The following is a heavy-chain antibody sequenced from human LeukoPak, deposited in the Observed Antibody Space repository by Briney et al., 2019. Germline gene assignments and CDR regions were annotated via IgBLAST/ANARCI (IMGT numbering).Heavy chain of an antibody. CDR3: ARAGSSGAIDY. Sequence: ASVTVSCTASGYTFTSYYIHWVRQAPGQGLEWMGIINPSGGSTSYAQKFQGRVTMTRDTSTSTVYMELSSLRSEDSAVYYYARAGSSGAIDYWGQGTLVTVSS. CDR1: GYTFTSYY. V-gene: IGHV1-46*01. D-gene: IGHD3-22*01. J-gene: IGHJ4*02. CDR2: INPSGGST.